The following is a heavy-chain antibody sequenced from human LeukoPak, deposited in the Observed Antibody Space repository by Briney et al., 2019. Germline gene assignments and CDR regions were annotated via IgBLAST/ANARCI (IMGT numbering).Heavy chain of an antibody. Sequence: PSETLSLTCTGSGGSINWHYWHWIRQPPGKELEWIGHLLHSGSTSYNPSLESRVTISLDTSKQSFSLKLTSVTAADTAVYYCATNAGPSGAHDVLDIWGQGTMVTVSS. D-gene: IGHD1-26*01. CDR1: GGSINWHY. V-gene: IGHV4-59*11. J-gene: IGHJ3*02. CDR3: ATNAGPSGAHDVLDI. CDR2: LLHSGST.